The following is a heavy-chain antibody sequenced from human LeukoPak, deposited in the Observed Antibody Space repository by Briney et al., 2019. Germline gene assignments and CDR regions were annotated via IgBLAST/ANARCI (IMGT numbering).Heavy chain of an antibody. Sequence: ASVKVSCKSFGYTFTDYDINWVRQAAGQGLEWMGWMNPDSGNTGYAQRFQGRVIMTSDTSINTAYMELTSLRSEDTAVYYCARARSYRHQLNALSYWFDPWGQGTLVTVSS. V-gene: IGHV1-8*02. CDR3: ARARSYRHQLNALSYWFDP. D-gene: IGHD5-24*01. CDR2: MNPDSGNT. CDR1: GYTFTDYD. J-gene: IGHJ5*02.